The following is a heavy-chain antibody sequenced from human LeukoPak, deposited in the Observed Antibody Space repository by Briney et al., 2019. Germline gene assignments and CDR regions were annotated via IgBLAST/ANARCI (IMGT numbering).Heavy chain of an antibody. CDR3: ADNKEGGYYSYWDY. Sequence: SETLSLTCIVSGGSISSSSYYWGWIRQPPGKGLEWIGTIYYTGSTYYNPSLKSRVTISLDTSKNDFSLKLSSVTAADTAVYYCADNKEGGYYSYWDYWGQGILVTVSS. CDR2: IYYTGST. J-gene: IGHJ4*02. CDR1: GGSISSSSYY. D-gene: IGHD3-22*01. V-gene: IGHV4-39*02.